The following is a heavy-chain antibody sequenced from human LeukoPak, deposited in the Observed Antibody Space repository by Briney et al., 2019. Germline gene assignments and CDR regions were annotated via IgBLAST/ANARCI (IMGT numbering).Heavy chain of an antibody. J-gene: IGHJ4*02. V-gene: IGHV4-34*01. CDR3: ARGRGYDYVWGSYRYFEEEAIDY. Sequence: PSETLSLTCAVYGGSFSGYYWSWIRQPPGKGLEWIGEINHSGSTNYNPSLTSRVTISVDTSKNQFSLKLSSVTAADTAVYYCARGRGYDYVWGSYRYFEEEAIDYWGQGTLVTVSS. CDR2: INHSGST. CDR1: GGSFSGYY. D-gene: IGHD3-16*02.